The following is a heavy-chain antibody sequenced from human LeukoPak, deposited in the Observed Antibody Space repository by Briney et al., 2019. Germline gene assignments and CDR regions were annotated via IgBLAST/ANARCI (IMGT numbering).Heavy chain of an antibody. D-gene: IGHD6-19*01. CDR1: GFTFSSYA. V-gene: IGHV3-23*01. CDR2: ISSSGGTT. CDR3: AKAGIAVPAAPEY. J-gene: IGHJ4*02. Sequence: GGSLRLSCATSGFTFSSYAMNWVRQAPGKGLEWVSVISSSGGTTYYSDSVRGRFIISRDNSKNTLYLQMNSLRAEDTAVYYCAKAGIAVPAAPEYCGQGTQVTVSS.